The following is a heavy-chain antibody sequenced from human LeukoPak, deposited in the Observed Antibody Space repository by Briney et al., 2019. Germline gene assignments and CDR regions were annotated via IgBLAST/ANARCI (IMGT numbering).Heavy chain of an antibody. V-gene: IGHV3-30*03. J-gene: IGHJ3*02. CDR2: ISYDGSNK. D-gene: IGHD4-23*01. CDR3: ATMVGPPAFDI. CDR1: GFTFSSYG. Sequence: GRSLRLSCAASGFTFSSYGMHWVRQAPGKGLEWVAVISYDGSNKYYADSVKGRFTISRHTSKNTLYLQMNSLRAEDTAVYYCATMVGPPAFDIWGQGTMVTVSS.